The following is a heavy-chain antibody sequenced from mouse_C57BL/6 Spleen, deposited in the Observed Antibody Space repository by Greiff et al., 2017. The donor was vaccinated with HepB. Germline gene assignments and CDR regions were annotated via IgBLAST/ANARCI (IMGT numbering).Heavy chain of an antibody. CDR1: GYTFTNYY. CDR3: ARYTTVVYYYAMDY. D-gene: IGHD1-1*01. V-gene: IGHV1-26*01. CDR2: INPNNGGT. J-gene: IGHJ4*01. Sequence: VQLQQSGPELVKPGASVKISCKASGYTFTNYYMNWVKQSHGKSLEWIGDINPNNGGTSYNQKFKGKATLTVDKSSSTAYMELRSLTSEDSAVYYCARYTTVVYYYAMDYWGQGTSVTVSS.